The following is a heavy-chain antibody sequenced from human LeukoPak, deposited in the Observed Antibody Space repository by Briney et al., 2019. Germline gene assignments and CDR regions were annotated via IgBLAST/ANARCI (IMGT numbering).Heavy chain of an antibody. J-gene: IGHJ4*02. D-gene: IGHD3-22*01. CDR1: GGSISSYY. V-gene: IGHV4-59*01. Sequence: PSETLSLTCTVSGGSISSYYWSWIRQPPGKGLEWIGYIYYSGSTNYNPSLKSRVTISVDTSKNQFSLKLSSVTAADTAVYYCVGFSYYYDSSDDYWGQGTLVTASS. CDR2: IYYSGST. CDR3: VGFSYYYDSSDDY.